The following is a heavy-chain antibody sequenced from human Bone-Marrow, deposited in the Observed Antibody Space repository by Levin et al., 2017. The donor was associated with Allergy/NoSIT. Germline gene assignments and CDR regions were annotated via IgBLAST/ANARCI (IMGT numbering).Heavy chain of an antibody. CDR2: ISFDGNKR. CDR3: ARDGHYYGLRTLEDY. Sequence: AGGSLRLSCQASGFLFNTYSMNWVRQAPGKGLEGVAVISFDGNKRDYADSVRGRFTVSRDNSRNSLYLQMNDLNVEDTAVYYCARDGHYYGLRTLEDYWGQGVLVTVSS. V-gene: IGHV3-30-3*01. J-gene: IGHJ4*02. D-gene: IGHD3-10*01. CDR1: GFLFNTYS.